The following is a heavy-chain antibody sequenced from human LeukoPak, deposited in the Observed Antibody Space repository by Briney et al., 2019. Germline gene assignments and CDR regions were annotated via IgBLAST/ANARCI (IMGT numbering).Heavy chain of an antibody. J-gene: IGHJ3*01. CDR2: IYHTGST. CDR3: ASAITMIVDTF. CDR1: GYSITSGHY. V-gene: IGHV4-38-2*02. D-gene: IGHD3-22*01. Sequence: SETLSLTCTGSGYSITSGHYCGWIRQPPGKGLEWIGSIYHTGSTYYTPSLRSRLTISQDTSKNQFSLKLTSVTAADTAVYYCASAITMIVDTFWGQGTMVTVSS.